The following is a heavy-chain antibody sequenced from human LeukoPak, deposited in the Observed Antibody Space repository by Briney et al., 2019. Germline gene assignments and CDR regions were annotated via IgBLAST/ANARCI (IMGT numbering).Heavy chain of an antibody. CDR2: ISGSGGST. Sequence: PGGSLRLSCAASGFTFSSYAMSWVRQAPGKGLEWVSAISGSGGSTYYADSVKGRFTISRDNSKNTLYLQMNSLRDEDTAVYYCARPKDYCSSTSCYTHYHYYGMDVWGQGTTFTVSS. J-gene: IGHJ6*02. V-gene: IGHV3-23*01. CDR3: ARPKDYCSSTSCYTHYHYYGMDV. D-gene: IGHD2-2*02. CDR1: GFTFSSYA.